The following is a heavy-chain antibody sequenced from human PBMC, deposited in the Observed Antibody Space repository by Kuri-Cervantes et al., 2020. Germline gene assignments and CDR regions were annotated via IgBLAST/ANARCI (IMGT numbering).Heavy chain of an antibody. CDR3: ARVVVAATHWFDP. V-gene: IGHV3-30-3*01. J-gene: IGHJ5*02. Sequence: GGSLRLSCAASGFTFSSYAMHWVRQAPGKGLEWVAVISYDGSNEYYADSVKGRFTISRDNSKNTLYLQMNSLRAEDTAVYYCARVVVAATHWFDPWGQGTLVTVSS. CDR1: GFTFSSYA. CDR2: ISYDGSNE. D-gene: IGHD2-15*01.